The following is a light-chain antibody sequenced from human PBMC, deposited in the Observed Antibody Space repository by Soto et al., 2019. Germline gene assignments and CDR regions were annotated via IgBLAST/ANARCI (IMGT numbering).Light chain of an antibody. CDR1: QSTSSY. CDR3: QQSYSTLGLT. V-gene: IGKV1-39*01. J-gene: IGKJ4*01. Sequence: DIQMTQSPSSLSAPVGDRVTITCRASQSTSSYLNWYQQKPGKAPKLLIYAASNLQSGVPSRFTGSGSGTDFTLTISSLQPEDFATYYCQQSYSTLGLTFGGGTKVEIK. CDR2: AAS.